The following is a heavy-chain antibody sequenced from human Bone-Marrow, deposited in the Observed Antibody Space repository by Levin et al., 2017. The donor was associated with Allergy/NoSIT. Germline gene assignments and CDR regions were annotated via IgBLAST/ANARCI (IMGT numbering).Heavy chain of an antibody. Sequence: QTLSLTCTFSGFSLRSRGEAVGWIRQPPGKTLEWLGLVYWDGDKRYSPSLKSRLTVTQDPSKNQVVLTMTNMDPVDTATYYSARKRSYDSSWSGYFDYWGQGTLVTVSS. V-gene: IGHV2-5*02. CDR3: ARKRSYDSSWSGYFDY. CDR1: GFSLRSRGEA. CDR2: VYWDGDK. D-gene: IGHD6-13*01. J-gene: IGHJ4*02.